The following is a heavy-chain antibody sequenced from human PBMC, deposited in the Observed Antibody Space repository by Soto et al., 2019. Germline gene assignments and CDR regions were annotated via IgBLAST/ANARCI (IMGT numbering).Heavy chain of an antibody. CDR2: INGDGGTT. CDR3: AKDDAPAAPSTLDN. D-gene: IGHD2-2*01. Sequence: PGGSLRLSCAASGFTFSSYWMHWVRQAPGKGLVWVSRINGDGGTTNYADSVKGRFTISRDNAKNTLFLQMNSLRVEDAAVYYCAKDDAPAAPSTLDNWGRGTLVTVSS. J-gene: IGHJ4*02. CDR1: GFTFSSYW. V-gene: IGHV3-74*01.